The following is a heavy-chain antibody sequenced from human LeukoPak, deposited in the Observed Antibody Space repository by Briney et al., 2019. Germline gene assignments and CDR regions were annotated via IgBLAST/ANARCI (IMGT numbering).Heavy chain of an antibody. CDR2: INHSGST. Sequence: SETLSLTCAVYGGSSSGYYWSWIRQPPGKGLEWIGEINHSGSTNYNPSLKSRVTISVDTSKNQFSLKLSSVTAADTAVYYCARGYCSSTSCYYCYYYMDVWGKGTTVTVSS. J-gene: IGHJ6*03. D-gene: IGHD2-2*01. CDR3: ARGYCSSTSCYYCYYYMDV. CDR1: GGSSSGYY. V-gene: IGHV4-34*01.